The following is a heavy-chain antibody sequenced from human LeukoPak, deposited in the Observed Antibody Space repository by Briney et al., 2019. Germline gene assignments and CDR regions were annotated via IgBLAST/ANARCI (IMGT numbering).Heavy chain of an antibody. CDR3: FRSISGGHNYGSFDL. CDR1: GGSIN. V-gene: IGHV4-39*01. Sequence: PSGTLSLTCSVFGGSINWGWIRQRPGRGLEWIGSMCYGCNTYYNPSLESRVTMPEDTSKNQFSLKLKSVTAADTAIDYCFRSISGGHNYGSFDLWGRGTRVSV. CDR2: MCYGCNT. J-gene: IGHJ4*02. D-gene: IGHD5-18*01.